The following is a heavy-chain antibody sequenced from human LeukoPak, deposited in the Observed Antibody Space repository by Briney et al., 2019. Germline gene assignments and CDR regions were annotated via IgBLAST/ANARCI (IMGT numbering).Heavy chain of an antibody. D-gene: IGHD3-10*01. CDR3: ARRGYGSRPSYYYGFDV. CDR1: GDSVSNDNVA. V-gene: IGHV6-1*01. J-gene: IGHJ6*02. Sequence: SQTLSPTCAISGDSVSNDNVAWNWIRQSPSRGLEWLGRTYFRSKWYTEYAVSVKSRITINIETSRNQFSLQLNSLNPEDTAVYYCARRGYGSRPSYYYGFDVWGRGATVTVSS. CDR2: TYFRSKWYT.